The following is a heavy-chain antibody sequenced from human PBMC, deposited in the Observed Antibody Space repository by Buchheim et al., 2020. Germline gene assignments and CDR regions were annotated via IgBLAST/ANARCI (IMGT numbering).Heavy chain of an antibody. V-gene: IGHV3-7*03. CDR1: GFTFSSYW. J-gene: IGHJ3*02. D-gene: IGHD5-24*01. Sequence: EVQLVESGGGLVQPGGSLRLSCAASGFTFSSYWMSWVRQAPGKGLEWVANIKQDGSEKYYVDSVKGRFTISRDNAKNSLYLQMNSLRAEDTAVYYCAGDRRGRDGYNLDAFDIWGQGT. CDR3: AGDRRGRDGYNLDAFDI. CDR2: IKQDGSEK.